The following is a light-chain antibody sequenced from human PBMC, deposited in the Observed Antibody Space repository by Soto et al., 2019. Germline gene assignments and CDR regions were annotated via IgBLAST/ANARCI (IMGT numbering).Light chain of an antibody. CDR1: SSHIGSNY. CDR2: SNN. V-gene: IGLV1-47*02. J-gene: IGLJ1*01. Sequence: QSVLTQPPSASATPGQRGTISGSGSSSHIGSNYVYWYKQLPGTAPKLLIYSNNQRPSGVPDRFSGSNSGTSASLAISGLRSEDEADYYCAAWDDSPRGYVFGSGTKLTVL. CDR3: AAWDDSPRGYV.